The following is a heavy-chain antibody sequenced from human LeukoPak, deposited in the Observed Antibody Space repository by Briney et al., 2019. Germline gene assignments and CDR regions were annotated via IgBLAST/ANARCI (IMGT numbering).Heavy chain of an antibody. J-gene: IGHJ2*01. V-gene: IGHV6-1*01. Sequence: SQTLSLTCAISGDSVYSNSAAWNWIRQSPSRGLEWLGRTYYRSKWYRDYGVSVKGRITINPDTSKNQFSLQLNSVTPEDTAVYYCTRGSKGSSPYWYFDLWGRGTLVTVSS. CDR1: GDSVYSNSAA. D-gene: IGHD6-13*01. CDR2: TYYRSKWYR. CDR3: TRGSKGSSPYWYFDL.